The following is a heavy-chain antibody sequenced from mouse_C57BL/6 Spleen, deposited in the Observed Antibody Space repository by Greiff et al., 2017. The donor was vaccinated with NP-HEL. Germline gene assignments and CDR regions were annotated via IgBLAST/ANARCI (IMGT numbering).Heavy chain of an antibody. Sequence: QVQLQQSGAELVMPGASVKLSCKASGYTFTSYWMHWVKQRPGQGLEWIGEIDPSDSYTNYNQKFKGKSTLTVDKSSSTAYMQLSSLTSEDSAVYYCARSYYSNYGVDYWGQGTTLTVSS. CDR3: ARSYYSNYGVDY. CDR1: GYTFTSYW. V-gene: IGHV1-69*01. CDR2: IDPSDSYT. J-gene: IGHJ2*01. D-gene: IGHD2-5*01.